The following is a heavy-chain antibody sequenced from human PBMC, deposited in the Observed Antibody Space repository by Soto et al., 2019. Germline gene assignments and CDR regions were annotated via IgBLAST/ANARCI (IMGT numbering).Heavy chain of an antibody. CDR1: GYTFTSYG. Sequence: QVQLVQSGAEVKKPGASVKVSCKASGYTFTSYGISWVRQAPGQGREWMGWISAYNGNTNYAQKLQGRVTMTTDTSTSTAYMELRSLRSDDTAVYYCARDSPVRRSSDGGTLAYWGQGTLVTVSS. CDR2: ISAYNGNT. V-gene: IGHV1-18*01. CDR3: ARDSPVRRSSDGGTLAY. J-gene: IGHJ4*02. D-gene: IGHD6-6*01.